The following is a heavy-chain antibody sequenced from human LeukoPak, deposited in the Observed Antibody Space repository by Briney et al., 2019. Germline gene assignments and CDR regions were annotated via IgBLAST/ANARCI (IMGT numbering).Heavy chain of an antibody. Sequence: GGSLRLSCAASGFTFSNYWMHWVRQVPGKGLVWVSRLNNDGSTTAYADSVKGRFSISRDNAENTLYLQMNSLRVEDTAVYYCVRGADTGYSSDSWGQGTLVTVSS. J-gene: IGHJ4*02. CDR2: LNNDGSTT. CDR3: VRGADTGYSSDS. CDR1: GFTFSNYW. V-gene: IGHV3-74*01. D-gene: IGHD3-9*01.